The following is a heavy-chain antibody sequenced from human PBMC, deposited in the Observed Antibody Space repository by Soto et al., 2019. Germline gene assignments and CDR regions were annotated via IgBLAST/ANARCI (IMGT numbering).Heavy chain of an antibody. D-gene: IGHD6-13*01. CDR2: IYPGDSDT. CDR3: ARRSIAAAGAFDI. CDR1: GYSFTSYW. V-gene: IGHV5-51*01. Sequence: ASVKVSCKGSGYSFTSYWIGWVRQMPGKGLEWMGIIYPGDSDTRYSPSFQGQVTISADKSISTAYLQWSSLKASDTAMYYCARRSIAAAGAFDIWGQGTMVTVSS. J-gene: IGHJ3*02.